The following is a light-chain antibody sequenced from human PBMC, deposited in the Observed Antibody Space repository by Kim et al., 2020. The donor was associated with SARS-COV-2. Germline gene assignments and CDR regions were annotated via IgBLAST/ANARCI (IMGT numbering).Light chain of an antibody. CDR1: GGISY. Sequence: SPGERVTLSCRASGGISYLAWYQPKLGQAPRLLIYDASQRAPGIPARFSGSGSGRDFSLSISRLEPEDFAIYYCQVRSNWPPTLTFGGGTKVDIK. J-gene: IGKJ4*01. CDR2: DAS. V-gene: IGKV3-11*02. CDR3: QVRSNWPPTLT.